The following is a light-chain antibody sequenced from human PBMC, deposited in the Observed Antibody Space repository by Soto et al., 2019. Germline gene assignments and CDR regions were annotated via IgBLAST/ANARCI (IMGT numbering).Light chain of an antibody. CDR3: SSYTSSSPYV. CDR1: SSDVGGYNY. CDR2: EVS. J-gene: IGLJ1*01. V-gene: IGLV2-14*01. Sequence: QSVLTQPASVSGSPGQSITISCTGTSSDVGGYNYVSWYQLHPGKAPKLIIYEVSNRPSGVSNRFSGSKSGNTASLTISGLQAEDEAVYYCSSYTSSSPYVFGTGTKVTVL.